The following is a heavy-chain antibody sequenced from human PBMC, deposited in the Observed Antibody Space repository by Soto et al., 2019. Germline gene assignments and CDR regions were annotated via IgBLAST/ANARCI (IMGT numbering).Heavy chain of an antibody. CDR2: ISGSGGST. V-gene: IGHV3-23*01. CDR3: AKDMGESYYDSSGYPYYFDY. D-gene: IGHD3-22*01. J-gene: IGHJ4*02. CDR1: GLTFSSYS. Sequence: SLRLSCAALGLTFSSYSMSWVRQAPGKGLEWVSAISGSGGSTYYADSVKGRFTISRDNSKNTLYLQMNSLRAEDTAVYYCAKDMGESYYDSSGYPYYFDYWGQGTLVTVSS.